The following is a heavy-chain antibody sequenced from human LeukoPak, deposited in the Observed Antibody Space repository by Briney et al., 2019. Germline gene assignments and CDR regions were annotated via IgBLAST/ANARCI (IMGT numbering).Heavy chain of an antibody. J-gene: IGHJ1*01. V-gene: IGHV4-61*02. D-gene: IGHD3-22*01. CDR3: AIGVVVITTSFQQ. CDR1: GGSISSGTYY. CDR2: IYSSGST. Sequence: PSQTLSLTCTVSGGSISSGTYYWSWIRQPAGKGLEWIGRIYSSGSTNYNPSLKSRVTIFVDTSKNQFSLRLSSVTAADTAVYYCAIGVVVITTSFQQWGQGTLVTVSS.